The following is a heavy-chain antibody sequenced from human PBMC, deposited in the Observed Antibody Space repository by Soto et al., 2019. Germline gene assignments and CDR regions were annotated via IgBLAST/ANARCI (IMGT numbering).Heavy chain of an antibody. CDR3: AREESVAVKGAFDI. Sequence: QVQLVRSGAEVKKPGASVKVSCKASGYTFTGYYMHWVRQAPGQGLEWMGWINPNSGGTNYAQKFQGWVTMTRDTSISTAYMELSRLRSDDTAVYYCAREESVAVKGAFDIWGQGTMVTVSS. D-gene: IGHD6-19*01. CDR2: INPNSGGT. J-gene: IGHJ3*02. CDR1: GYTFTGYY. V-gene: IGHV1-2*04.